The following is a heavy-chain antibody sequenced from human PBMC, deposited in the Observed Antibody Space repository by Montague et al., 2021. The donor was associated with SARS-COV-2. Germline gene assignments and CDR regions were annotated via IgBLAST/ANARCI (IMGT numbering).Heavy chain of an antibody. CDR2: ISDSGST. D-gene: IGHD3-10*01. Sequence: SETLSLTCSVSGTSITSYYWNWIRQPPGKGLEWIGYISDSGSTNXSPSLKSRVTMSVDTSKNQMSLKLTSVTAADTAVYYCARGCLSYFGAGSHCYGMDVWGQGTTVTGSS. CDR3: ARGCLSYFGAGSHCYGMDV. J-gene: IGHJ6*02. V-gene: IGHV4-59*01. CDR1: GTSITSYY.